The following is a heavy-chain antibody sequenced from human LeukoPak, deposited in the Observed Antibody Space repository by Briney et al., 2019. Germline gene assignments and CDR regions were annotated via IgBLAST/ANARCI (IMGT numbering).Heavy chain of an antibody. Sequence: PSETLSLTCTVSGGSISSGGYYWSWIRQHPGKGLEWIGYIYYSGSTYYNPSLKSRVTISVDTSKNQFSLKLSSVTAADTAVYYCARVIPNYYGSGNRFDPWGQGTLVTVSS. CDR2: IYYSGST. CDR1: GGSISSGGYY. D-gene: IGHD3-10*01. J-gene: IGHJ5*02. V-gene: IGHV4-31*03. CDR3: ARVIPNYYGSGNRFDP.